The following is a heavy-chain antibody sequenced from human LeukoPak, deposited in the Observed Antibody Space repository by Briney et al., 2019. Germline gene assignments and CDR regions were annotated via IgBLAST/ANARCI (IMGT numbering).Heavy chain of an antibody. J-gene: IGHJ4*02. CDR1: GATFSSYA. Sequence: SVKLSCKASGATFSSYAISLERHGQGQGQEWVARINPIVAPATYAEKFQGRFTITTDESTNTAYMELSSPRSEDTAVYYCAREEGPRDYWGQGTLVTVSS. V-gene: IGHV1-69*05. CDR2: INPIVAPA. CDR3: AREEGPRDY.